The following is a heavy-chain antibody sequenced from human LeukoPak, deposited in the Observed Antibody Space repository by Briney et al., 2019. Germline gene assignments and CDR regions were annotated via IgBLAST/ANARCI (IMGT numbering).Heavy chain of an antibody. D-gene: IGHD2-15*01. Sequence: ASVKVSCKASGYSFTNWGTTWVRQAPGQGLEWMGWISTYNGDTNSAQNLQGRITMTRDTSTNTAFMELRSLRSDDTAVYYCARGDDGASSSTPKGWWVDYWGQGTLVTVSS. CDR2: ISTYNGDT. CDR3: ARGDDGASSSTPKGWWVDY. J-gene: IGHJ4*02. V-gene: IGHV1-18*01. CDR1: GYSFTNWG.